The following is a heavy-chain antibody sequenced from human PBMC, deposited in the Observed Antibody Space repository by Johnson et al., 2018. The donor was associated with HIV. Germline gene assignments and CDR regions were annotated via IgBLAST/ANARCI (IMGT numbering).Heavy chain of an antibody. CDR2: ITWNSGSI. CDR1: GFTFDDYA. Sequence: VQLVESGGGLVQPGRSLRLSCAASGFTFDDYAMHWVRQAPGTGPEVVSGITWNSGSIAYADTVKGGLTISRETPKTPLYLQMNSLRAGDTAVDYCSRAQEGINYYDSSGYRVFGAFDIWGQGTMVTVSS. D-gene: IGHD3-22*01. J-gene: IGHJ3*02. CDR3: SRAQEGINYYDSSGYRVFGAFDI. V-gene: IGHV3-9*01.